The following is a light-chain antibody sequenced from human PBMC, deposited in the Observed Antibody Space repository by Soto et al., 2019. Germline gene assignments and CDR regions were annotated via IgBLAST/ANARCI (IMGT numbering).Light chain of an antibody. CDR3: NSYTSNNTYV. Sequence: LTQPASVSGSPGQAITISCSGTSSDVGAFNYVSWYQQHPGKAPKLMIYDVSNRPSGVSNRFSGSKSGNTASLTISGLRAEDEADYYCNSYTSNNTYVFGTGTKGTVL. V-gene: IGLV2-14*03. CDR1: SSDVGAFNY. J-gene: IGLJ1*01. CDR2: DVS.